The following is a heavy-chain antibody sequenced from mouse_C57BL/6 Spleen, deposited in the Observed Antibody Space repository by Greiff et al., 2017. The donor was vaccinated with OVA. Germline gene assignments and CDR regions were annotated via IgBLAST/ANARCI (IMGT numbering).Heavy chain of an antibody. CDR2: INPSNGGT. CDR1: CYTFTSYW. D-gene: IGHD2-4*01. Sequence: QVQLQQPGTELVKPGASVKLSCKASCYTFTSYWMHWVKQRPGQGLEWIGYINPSNGGTNYNEKFKSKATLTVDKSSSTAYMQLSSLTSEDSAVYYCARSGATMRYAMDYWGQGTSVTVSS. CDR3: ARSGATMRYAMDY. J-gene: IGHJ4*01. V-gene: IGHV1-53*01.